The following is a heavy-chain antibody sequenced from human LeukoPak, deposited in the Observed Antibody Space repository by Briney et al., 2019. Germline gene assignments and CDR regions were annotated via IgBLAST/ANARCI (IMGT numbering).Heavy chain of an antibody. CDR1: GFTFSSYS. J-gene: IGHJ4*02. CDR2: ISSSSSYI. CDR3: ARDPPPSGYGFDY. D-gene: IGHD5-12*01. Sequence: GGSLRLSCAASGFTFSSYSMSWVRQAPGKGLEWVSSISSSSSYIYYADSVKGRFIISRDNAKNSLYLQMNSLRAEDTAVYYCARDPPPSGYGFDYWGQGTLVTVSS. V-gene: IGHV3-21*01.